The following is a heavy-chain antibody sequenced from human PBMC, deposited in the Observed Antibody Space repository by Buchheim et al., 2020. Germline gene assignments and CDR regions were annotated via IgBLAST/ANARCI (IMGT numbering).Heavy chain of an antibody. CDR2: IYYSGST. CDR1: GGSISSYY. V-gene: IGHV4-59*01. Sequence: QVQLQESGPGLVKPSETLSLTCIVSGGSISSYYWSWIRQPPGKGLEWIGYIYYSGSTNYNPSLKSRVTISVDTSKNQFSLKLSSVTAADTAVYYCARDLDYYGSGYGMDVWGQGTT. CDR3: ARDLDYYGSGYGMDV. D-gene: IGHD3-10*01. J-gene: IGHJ6*02.